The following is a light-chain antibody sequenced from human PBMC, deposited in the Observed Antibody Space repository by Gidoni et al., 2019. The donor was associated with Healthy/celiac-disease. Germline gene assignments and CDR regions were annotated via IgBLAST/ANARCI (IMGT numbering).Light chain of an antibody. J-gene: IGKJ5*01. CDR2: DAS. CDR1: QCVSSY. CDR3: QQRSNWPRIT. Sequence: VLPHSPATLSLSPGERATLSCRASQCVSSYLAWYQQKPGQAPRLLIYDASNRATGIPDRFSGSGSGTDFTLTISSLEPEDFAVYYCQQRSNWPRITFGQGTRLEIK. V-gene: IGKV3-11*01.